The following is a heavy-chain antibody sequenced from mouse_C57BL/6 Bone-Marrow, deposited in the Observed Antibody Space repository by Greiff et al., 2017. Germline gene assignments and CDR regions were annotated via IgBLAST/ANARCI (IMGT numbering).Heavy chain of an antibody. CDR2: IDPDTGGT. D-gene: IGHD1-1*01. V-gene: IGHV1-15*01. CDR1: GYTFTDYE. CDR3: TSYNYYGSSSDY. J-gene: IGHJ2*01. Sequence: VKLQESGAELVRPGASVTLSCKASGYTFTDYEMHWVKQTPVHGLEWIGAIDPDTGGTAYNQKFKGKAILTAAKSSSTAYMELRSLTSEDSAVYYCTSYNYYGSSSDYWDRGTTLAVTS.